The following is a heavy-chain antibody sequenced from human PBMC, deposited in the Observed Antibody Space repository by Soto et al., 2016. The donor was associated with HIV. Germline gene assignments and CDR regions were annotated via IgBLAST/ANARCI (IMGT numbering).Heavy chain of an antibody. V-gene: IGHV3-11*04. CDR3: AREWSSFDY. CDR2: ISSSGSDL. D-gene: IGHD3-3*01. Sequence: QVQLAESGGGLVKPGGSLRLSCAASGFSLSDYYMHWLRQAPGKGLEWVSFISSSGSDLYYADSVKGRFTISRDTAKNSLYLQMNSLRAEDTAVYYCAREWSSFDYWGQGTLVTVSS. CDR1: GFSLSDYY. J-gene: IGHJ4*02.